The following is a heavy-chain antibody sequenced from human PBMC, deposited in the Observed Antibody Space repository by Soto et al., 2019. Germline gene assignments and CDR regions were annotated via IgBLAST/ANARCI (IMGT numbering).Heavy chain of an antibody. CDR2: ISYDGSNK. J-gene: IGHJ4*02. CDR1: GFTFSSYA. Sequence: VQLVESGGGVVQPGRSLRLSCAASGFTFSSYAMHWVRQAPGEGLEWVAVISYDGSNKYYADSVKGRFTISRDNSKNTLYLQMNSLRADDTAVYYCARLLGGYFDYWGQGTLVTVSS. CDR3: ARLLGGYFDY. D-gene: IGHD3-16*01. V-gene: IGHV3-30-3*01.